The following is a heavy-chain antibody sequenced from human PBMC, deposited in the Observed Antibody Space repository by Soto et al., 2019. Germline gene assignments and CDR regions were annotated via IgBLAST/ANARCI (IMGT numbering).Heavy chain of an antibody. CDR1: GGSISSYY. D-gene: IGHD6-13*01. CDR3: ARAPHRSSWYRFFDY. V-gene: IGHV4-59*01. CDR2: IYYSGST. Sequence: QVQLQESGPGLVKPSETLSLTCTVSGGSISSYYWSWIRQPPGKGLEWIGYIYYSGSTNYNPSLKSRVTISVDTSKNQFSLKLSSVTAADTAVYYCARAPHRSSWYRFFDYWGQGTLVTVSS. J-gene: IGHJ4*02.